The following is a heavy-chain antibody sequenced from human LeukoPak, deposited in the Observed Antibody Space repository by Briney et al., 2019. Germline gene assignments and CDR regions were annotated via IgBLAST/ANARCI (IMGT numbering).Heavy chain of an antibody. D-gene: IGHD6-13*01. Sequence: SETLSLTCTVSGGSISSYYWSWIRQPPGKGLEWIGYIYYSGSTNYNPSLKSRVTISVDTSKNQFSLKLSSVTAADTAVYYCARHRAAAPYYYYGMDVWGQGTTVTASS. CDR2: IYYSGST. CDR1: GGSISSYY. CDR3: ARHRAAAPYYYYGMDV. J-gene: IGHJ6*02. V-gene: IGHV4-59*08.